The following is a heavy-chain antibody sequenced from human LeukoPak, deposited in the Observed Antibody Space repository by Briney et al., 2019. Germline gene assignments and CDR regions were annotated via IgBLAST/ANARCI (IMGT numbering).Heavy chain of an antibody. CDR3: ARDSSSGPGDY. D-gene: IGHD3-10*01. V-gene: IGHV1-18*01. CDR1: GYSFTAYV. Sequence: GASVKVSCKASGYSFTAYVISWVRQAPGQGLEWMGWISTYNPNTNYAQKFQGRVTMTTDTSTSTAYMELRSLRSDDTAVYYCARDSSSGPGDYWGQGTLVTVSS. J-gene: IGHJ4*02. CDR2: ISTYNPNT.